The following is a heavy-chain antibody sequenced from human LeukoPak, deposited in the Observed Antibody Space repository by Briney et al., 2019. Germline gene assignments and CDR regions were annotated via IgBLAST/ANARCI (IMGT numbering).Heavy chain of an antibody. D-gene: IGHD6-19*01. CDR2: IYSGGST. Sequence: GGTLRLSCAASGVTISSSHMSWVRQAPGQGLEWVSVIYSGGSTYYADSVKGRFTISRDNSKNTLYLQMNSLRAEDTAVYYCAKDFATGYSSGWYVYWGQGTLVTVSS. CDR3: AKDFATGYSSGWYVY. V-gene: IGHV3-53*01. CDR1: GVTISSSH. J-gene: IGHJ4*02.